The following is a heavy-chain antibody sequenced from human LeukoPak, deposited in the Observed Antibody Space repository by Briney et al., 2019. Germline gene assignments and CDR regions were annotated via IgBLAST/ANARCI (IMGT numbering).Heavy chain of an antibody. CDR2: MNPNSGNI. CDR1: GYTFTSYD. Sequence: ASVKVSCKASGYTFTSYDINWVRQATGQGLEWMGWMNPNSGNIGYAQKFQGRVTMTRNTSISTAYMELSSLRSEDTAVYYCARDPLQQLVDLFDYWGQGTLVTVSS. V-gene: IGHV1-8*01. D-gene: IGHD6-13*01. J-gene: IGHJ4*02. CDR3: ARDPLQQLVDLFDY.